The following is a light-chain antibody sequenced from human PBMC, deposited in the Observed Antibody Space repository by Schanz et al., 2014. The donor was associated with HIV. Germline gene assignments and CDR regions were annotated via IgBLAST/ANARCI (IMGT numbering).Light chain of an antibody. Sequence: QSALTQPASVSGSLGQAITISCTGTNSDVGNYNYVSWYQQHPGKAPKLIIYDVTNRPSGVSSRFSGSKSGNTASLTISGLQTEDEADYYCSSYTSGSTYVFGTGTKLTVL. CDR3: SSYTSGSTYV. CDR1: NSDVGNYNY. V-gene: IGLV2-14*03. J-gene: IGLJ1*01. CDR2: DVT.